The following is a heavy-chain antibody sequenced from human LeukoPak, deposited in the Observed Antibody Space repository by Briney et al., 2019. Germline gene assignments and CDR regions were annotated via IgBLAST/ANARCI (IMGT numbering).Heavy chain of an antibody. Sequence: GGSLRLSCAASGFTFSSYSMNWVRQAPGKGLEWVSSISSSSSYIYYADSVKGRFTISRDNAKNSLYLQMNSLRAEDTAVYYCARAPDSSGWYSWFDPWGQGTLVTVSS. J-gene: IGHJ5*02. V-gene: IGHV3-21*01. CDR2: ISSSSSYI. CDR1: GFTFSSYS. CDR3: ARAPDSSGWYSWFDP. D-gene: IGHD6-19*01.